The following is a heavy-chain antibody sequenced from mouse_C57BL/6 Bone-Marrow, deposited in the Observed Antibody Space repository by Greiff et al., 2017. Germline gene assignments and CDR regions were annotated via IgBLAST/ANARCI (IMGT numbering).Heavy chain of an antibody. CDR3: TRGLPLNYAMDY. V-gene: IGHV5-9-1*02. CDR2: ISSGGEYI. D-gene: IGHD3-1*01. Sequence: EVKLVESGEGLVKPGGSLKLSCAASGFTFSSYAMSWVRQTPEKRLAWVAYISSGGEYIYYADTVKGRFTISRDNARNTLYLQMSSLKSEDTAMYYCTRGLPLNYAMDYWGQGTSVTVSS. CDR1: GFTFSSYA. J-gene: IGHJ4*01.